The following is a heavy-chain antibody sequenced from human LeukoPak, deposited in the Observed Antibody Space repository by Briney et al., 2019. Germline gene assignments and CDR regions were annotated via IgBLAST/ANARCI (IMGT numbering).Heavy chain of an antibody. V-gene: IGHV3-11*01. CDR2: ISPGGQTT. J-gene: IGHJ4*02. Sequence: PGGSLRLSCAASGFTFSDYHMNWIRQAPGKGLEWISYISPGGQTTYFADSVKGRVTLSRDNAKNSLSLQMNSLTADDTAVYFCAVGRDITVAGPGGYFDYWGQGTLVAVSS. D-gene: IGHD6-19*01. CDR1: GFTFSDYH. CDR3: AVGRDITVAGPGGYFDY.